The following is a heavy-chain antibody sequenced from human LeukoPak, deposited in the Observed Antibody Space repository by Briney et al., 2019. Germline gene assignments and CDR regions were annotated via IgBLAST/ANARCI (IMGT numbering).Heavy chain of an antibody. Sequence: GASVTVSCKVSGYTLTELSMHWVRQAPGKGLEWMGGFDPEDGETIYAQKFQGRVTMTEDTSTDTAYMELSSLRSEDTAVYYCATDGTQQQPNHYYYGMDVWGQGTTVTVSS. CDR2: FDPEDGET. D-gene: IGHD6-13*01. J-gene: IGHJ6*02. V-gene: IGHV1-24*01. CDR3: ATDGTQQQPNHYYYGMDV. CDR1: GYTLTELS.